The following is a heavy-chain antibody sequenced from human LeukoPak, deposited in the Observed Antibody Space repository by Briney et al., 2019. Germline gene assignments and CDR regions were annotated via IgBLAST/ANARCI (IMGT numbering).Heavy chain of an antibody. J-gene: IGHJ6*03. CDR1: GGTFSSYA. CDR3: ARGGGYYYYMDV. Sequence: ASVKVSCKASGGTFSSYAISWVRQAPGQGLEWMGGIIPILGTANYAQKFQGRVTITTDESTSTAYMELSSLRSEDTAVYYCARGGGYYYYMDVWGKGTTVTVSS. D-gene: IGHD3-10*01. V-gene: IGHV1-69*05. CDR2: IIPILGTA.